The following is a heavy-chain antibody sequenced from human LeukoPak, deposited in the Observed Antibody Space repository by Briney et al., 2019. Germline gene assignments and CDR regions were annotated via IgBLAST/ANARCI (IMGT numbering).Heavy chain of an antibody. Sequence: GGSLRLSCAASGFTFSSYSMNWVRQAPGKGLEWVSSISSSSSSMYYADSVKDRFTISRDNAKNSLCLQMNSLRAGDTAVYYCARVFRGQHYYFDSWGQGTLVTVSS. V-gene: IGHV3-21*01. CDR1: GFTFSSYS. CDR3: ARVFRGQHYYFDS. CDR2: ISSSSSSM. J-gene: IGHJ4*02. D-gene: IGHD2-2*01.